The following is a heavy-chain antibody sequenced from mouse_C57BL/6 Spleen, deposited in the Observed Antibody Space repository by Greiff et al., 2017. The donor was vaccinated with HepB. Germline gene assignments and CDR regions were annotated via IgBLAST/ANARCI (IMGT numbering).Heavy chain of an antibody. D-gene: IGHD4-1*01. J-gene: IGHJ4*01. V-gene: IGHV1-54*01. Sequence: QVQLQQSGAELVRPGTSVKVSCKASGYAFTNYLIEWVKQRPGQGLEWIGVINPGSGGTNYNEKFKGKATLTADKSSSTAYMQLSSLTSEDSAVYFCARSPNPGAMDYWGQGTSVTVSS. CDR1: GYAFTNYL. CDR2: INPGSGGT. CDR3: ARSPNPGAMDY.